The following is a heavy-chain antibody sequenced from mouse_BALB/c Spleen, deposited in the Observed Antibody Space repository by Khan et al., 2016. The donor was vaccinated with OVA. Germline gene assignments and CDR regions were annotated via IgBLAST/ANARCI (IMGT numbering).Heavy chain of an antibody. V-gene: IGHV2-2*02. CDR3: ARNYDYDEGLTY. J-gene: IGHJ3*01. CDR1: GFSLTNYG. CDR2: IWRGGST. Sequence: QVQLQQSGPGLVQPSQSLSITCTVSGFSLTNYGVHWVRQSPGKGLEWLGLIWRGGSTDYYAAFISRLSICKDNSKSQVFFKMNSLQANDTAIYYCARNYDYDEGLTYWGQGTLVSVSA. D-gene: IGHD2-4*01.